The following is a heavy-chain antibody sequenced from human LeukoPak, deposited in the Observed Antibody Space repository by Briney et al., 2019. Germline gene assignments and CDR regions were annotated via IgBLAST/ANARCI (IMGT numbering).Heavy chain of an antibody. J-gene: IGHJ4*02. CDR2: IYSGGST. CDR1: GFTVSSNY. V-gene: IGHV3-66*02. D-gene: IGHD3-3*01. Sequence: GGSLRLSCAASGFTVSSNYMSWVRQAPGKGLEWVSVIYSGGSTYYADSVKGRFTISRDNSKSTLYLQMNSLRAEDTAVYYCARETRYDFWSGYFDYWGQGTLVAVSS. CDR3: ARETRYDFWSGYFDY.